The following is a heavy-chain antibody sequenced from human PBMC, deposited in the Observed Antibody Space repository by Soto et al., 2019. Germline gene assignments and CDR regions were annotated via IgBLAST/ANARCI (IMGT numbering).Heavy chain of an antibody. J-gene: IGHJ5*02. CDR3: DQTPRDYGLGRERANYFEP. CDR2: IYWDDDK. Sequence: QITLKESDPTLVRPTQPLTLTCTFSGFSLSTTGVGVGWIRRPPGKALEWLALIYWDDDKRYSPSLKSRLTITKDTSKNEVILTMTNMDHVDAATYCCDQTPRDYGLGRERANYFEPCGQGALVTVSS. D-gene: IGHD3-10*01. CDR1: GFSLSTTGVG. V-gene: IGHV2-5*02.